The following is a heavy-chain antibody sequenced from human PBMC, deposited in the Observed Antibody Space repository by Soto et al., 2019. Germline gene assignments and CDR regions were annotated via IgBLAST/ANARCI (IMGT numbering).Heavy chain of an antibody. D-gene: IGHD5-18*01. CDR2: IDPSESYV. J-gene: IGHJ4*02. CDR3: TGQDSYSFYHFDF. Sequence: PGESLESSGQGSRYCFTAYLITWVRQVPGKGLEWMATIDPSESYVDYSPSFRGHVTFSVERSITTVYLQWNSTKASDSAKSFCTGQDSYSFYHFDFWGPGALVTVSS. V-gene: IGHV5-10-1*01. CDR1: RYCFTAYL.